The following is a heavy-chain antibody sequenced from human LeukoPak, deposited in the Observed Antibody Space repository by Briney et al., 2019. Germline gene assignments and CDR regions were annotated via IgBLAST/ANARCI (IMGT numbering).Heavy chain of an antibody. D-gene: IGHD1-26*01. CDR1: GSSISSGYY. V-gene: IGHV4-38-2*02. J-gene: IGHJ4*02. Sequence: SETLSLTCTVSGSSISSGYYWGWIRQPPGKGLEWIASLFHSGNTYYNPSLKSRVTISVDTSKNQFSLKLSSVTAADTAVYYCARGLRRSLSYWGQGTLVTVSS. CDR2: LFHSGNT. CDR3: ARGLRRSLSY.